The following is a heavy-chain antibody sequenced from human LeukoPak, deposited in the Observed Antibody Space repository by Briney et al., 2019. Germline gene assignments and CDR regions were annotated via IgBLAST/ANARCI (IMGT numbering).Heavy chain of an antibody. V-gene: IGHV3-15*01. J-gene: IGHJ4*02. CDR3: TTDGSYGDYPFDY. CDR1: GXTFSNAW. CDR2: IKSKTDGGTT. D-gene: IGHD4-17*01. Sequence: PGGSLRLSCAASGXTFSNAWMSWVRQAPGKGLEWVGRIKSKTDGGTTDYAAPVKGRFTISRDDSKNTLYLQMNSLKTEDTAVYYCTTDGSYGDYPFDYWGQGTLVTVSS.